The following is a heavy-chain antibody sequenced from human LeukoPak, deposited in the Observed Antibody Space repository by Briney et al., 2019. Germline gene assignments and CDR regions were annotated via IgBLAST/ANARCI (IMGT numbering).Heavy chain of an antibody. D-gene: IGHD3-22*01. CDR3: ARGQGTMILTLHMDV. Sequence: GGSLRLSCAASGFTFSNYWMHWVRQVPGKGLVWVSRINSDGSRTRYADSVKGRFTISRDNAKNTLYLQMNSLRAEDTAVYYCARGQGTMILTLHMDVWGQGTTVTVSS. V-gene: IGHV3-74*01. J-gene: IGHJ6*02. CDR2: INSDGSRT. CDR1: GFTFSNYW.